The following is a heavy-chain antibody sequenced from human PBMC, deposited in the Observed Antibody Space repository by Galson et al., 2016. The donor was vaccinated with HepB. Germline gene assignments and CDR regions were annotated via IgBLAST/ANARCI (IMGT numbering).Heavy chain of an antibody. J-gene: IGHJ6*03. V-gene: IGHV3-53*01. CDR3: AKDLGERLVTVYYYMDV. CDR2: IYSGGAS. Sequence: SLRLSCAASGIGVSNNYMIWVRQAPGKGLEWVSSIYSGGASHYADPVKGRFTISRDNSQNTLYLQMNSLRAEDTAVYYCAKDLGERLVTVYYYMDVWGKGTTVTVSS. CDR1: GIGVSNNY. D-gene: IGHD3-16*01.